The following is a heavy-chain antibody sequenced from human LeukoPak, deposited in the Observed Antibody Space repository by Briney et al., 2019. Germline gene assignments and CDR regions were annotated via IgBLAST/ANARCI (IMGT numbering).Heavy chain of an antibody. V-gene: IGHV4-34*01. D-gene: IGHD7-27*01. CDR3: ASTGDPGAFDI. CDR1: GASFSGYY. CDR2: INHSGST. Sequence: SETLSLTCAVYGASFSGYYWSWIRQPPGKGLEWIGEINHSGSTNYNPSLKSRVTISVDTSKNQFSLKLSSVTAADTAVYYCASTGDPGAFDIWGQGTMVTVSS. J-gene: IGHJ3*02.